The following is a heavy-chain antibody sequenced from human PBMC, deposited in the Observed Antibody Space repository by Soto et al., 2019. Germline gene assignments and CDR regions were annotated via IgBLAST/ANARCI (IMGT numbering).Heavy chain of an antibody. Sequence: GGSLRLSCGASGFTFSSYAMSWVRQAPGKGLEWVSSISDSGGSTYYADSVKGRFTISRDNSKNTLYLQMNSLRAEDTAVYYCVKTIKGADYYYYYYMDVWGKGTTVTVSS. CDR3: VKTIKGADYYYYYYMDV. D-gene: IGHD3-10*01. CDR1: GFTFSSYA. J-gene: IGHJ6*03. CDR2: ISDSGGST. V-gene: IGHV3-23*01.